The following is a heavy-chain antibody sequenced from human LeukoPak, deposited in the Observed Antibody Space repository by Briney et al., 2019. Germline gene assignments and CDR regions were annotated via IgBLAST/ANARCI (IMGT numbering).Heavy chain of an antibody. V-gene: IGHV4-39*07. CDR2: IYYSGST. J-gene: IGHJ4*02. D-gene: IGHD3-3*01. CDR1: GGSISSSSYY. CDR3: ARSFWSGTHISSHFDY. Sequence: SEALSLTCTVSGGSISSSSYYWGWIRQPPGKGLEWIGSIYYSGSTYYNPSLKSRVTISIDTSKNQFSLKLSSVTAADTAVYYCARSFWSGTHISSHFDYWGQGTLVTVSS.